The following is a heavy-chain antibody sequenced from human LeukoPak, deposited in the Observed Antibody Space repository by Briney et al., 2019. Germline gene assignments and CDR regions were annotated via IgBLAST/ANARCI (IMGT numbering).Heavy chain of an antibody. V-gene: IGHV3-30-3*01. CDR3: ARGLLGTTTSYFDY. J-gene: IGHJ4*02. CDR1: GFTFSSYA. Sequence: GGSLRLSCAASGFTFSSYAMHWVRQAPGKGLEWVAVISYDGSNKYYADSVKGRFTISRDNSKNTLYLQMNSLRAEDTAVYYCARGLLGTTTSYFDYWGQGTLVTVSS. D-gene: IGHD1-26*01. CDR2: ISYDGSNK.